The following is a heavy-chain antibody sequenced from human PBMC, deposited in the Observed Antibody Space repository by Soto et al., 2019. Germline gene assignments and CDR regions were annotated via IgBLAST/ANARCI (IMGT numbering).Heavy chain of an antibody. D-gene: IGHD3-16*01. J-gene: IGHJ4*02. CDR3: TNDPQEHISPLGAFFDY. CDR1: GFTFNRYG. Sequence: QVQLMESGGGLVQPGGSLRVSCAVSGFTFNRYGMHWVRQAPGKGLEWVGVISNDGNKIYYGDSVRGRFTISRNNSRNTLYLQMTRLRSEDTAIYFCTNDPQEHISPLGAFFDYWGQGTLVTVAS. CDR2: ISNDGNKI. V-gene: IGHV3-30*18.